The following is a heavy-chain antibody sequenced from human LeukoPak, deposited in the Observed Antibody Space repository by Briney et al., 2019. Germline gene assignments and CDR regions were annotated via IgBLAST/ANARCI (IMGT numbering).Heavy chain of an antibody. CDR3: AKLSDYDSGFDY. J-gene: IGHJ4*02. D-gene: IGHD5-12*01. V-gene: IGHV4-59*01. Sequence: SETLSLTCTVSGGSISSYYWSWIRQPPGKGLEWIGYIYYSGSTNYNPSLKSRVTISVDTSKNQFSLKLSSVTAADTAVYYCAKLSDYDSGFDYWGQGTLVTVSS. CDR1: GGSISSYY. CDR2: IYYSGST.